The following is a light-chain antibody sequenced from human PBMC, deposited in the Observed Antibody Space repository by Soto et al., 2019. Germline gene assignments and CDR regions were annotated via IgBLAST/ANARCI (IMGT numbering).Light chain of an antibody. CDR3: QQYDSSPIT. J-gene: IGKJ5*01. CDR2: GAS. CDR1: QSVDIN. V-gene: IGKV3-20*01. Sequence: EIMLTQSPATLSVSPGERVTLSCRASQSVDINLAWYQPKPGQAPSLLIYGASRRATGIPDRFSGSGSGTDFTLTISRLEPEDFAVYYCQQYDSSPITFGQGTRPEI.